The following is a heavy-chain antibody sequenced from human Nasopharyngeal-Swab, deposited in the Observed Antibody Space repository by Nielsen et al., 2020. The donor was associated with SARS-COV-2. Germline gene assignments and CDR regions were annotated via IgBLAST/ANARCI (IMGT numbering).Heavy chain of an antibody. D-gene: IGHD3-3*01. V-gene: IGHV4-59*12. Sequence: GSLRLSCTVSGGSFSTYYWNWLRQPPGKGLEWIGHIYYSGSTNYSPSLKSRVTISVDKSKNQFSLKLSSVTAADTAVYYCARGVPITLVGVVSSGGNQFDPWGQGTLVTVSS. J-gene: IGHJ5*02. CDR1: GGSFSTYY. CDR2: IYYSGST. CDR3: ARGVPITLVGVVSSGGNQFDP.